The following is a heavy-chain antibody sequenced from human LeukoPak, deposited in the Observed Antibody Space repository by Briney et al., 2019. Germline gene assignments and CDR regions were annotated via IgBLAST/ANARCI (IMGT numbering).Heavy chain of an antibody. Sequence: KSGPTLVNPTEPLTLTCTLSGFSLTTSRVGVGWMRQSPGKALQWLTLIYWDDDTRYRPSLRGRLAVTKDGSKNQVLLTMTNVDPADTGTYYCAHRPGMGAHRFDVWGQGILVTVSS. CDR1: GFSLTTSRVG. CDR3: AHRPGMGAHRFDV. D-gene: IGHD1-26*01. CDR2: IYWDDDT. V-gene: IGHV2-5*02. J-gene: IGHJ4*02.